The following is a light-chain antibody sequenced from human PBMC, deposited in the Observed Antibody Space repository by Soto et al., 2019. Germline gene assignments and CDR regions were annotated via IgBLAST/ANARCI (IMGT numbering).Light chain of an antibody. CDR2: KAS. J-gene: IGKJ1*01. Sequence: DIQMTQSPSTLSASVGDRVTITCRASQSISVWLAWYQQKAGKAPNLLIYKASRLESGVSSRFSGSGSETEFTLTISGLQPGDSATYYCQQYNSYSPTFGQGTRWISN. CDR3: QQYNSYSPT. CDR1: QSISVW. V-gene: IGKV1-5*03.